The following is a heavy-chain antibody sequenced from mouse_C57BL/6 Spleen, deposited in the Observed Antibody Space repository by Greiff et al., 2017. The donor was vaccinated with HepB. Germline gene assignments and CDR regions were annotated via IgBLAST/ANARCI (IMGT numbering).Heavy chain of an antibody. CDR3: AREAYENYVNYVDY. V-gene: IGHV1-82*01. CDR2: IYPGDGDT. Sequence: VQLQQSGPELVKPGASVKISCKASGYAFSSSWMNWVKQRPGKGLEWIGRIYPGDGDTNYNGKFKGKATLTADKSSSTAYMQLSSLTSEDSAVYCCAREAYENYVNYVDYWGQGTTLTVSS. CDR1: GYAFSSSW. D-gene: IGHD2-1*01. J-gene: IGHJ2*01.